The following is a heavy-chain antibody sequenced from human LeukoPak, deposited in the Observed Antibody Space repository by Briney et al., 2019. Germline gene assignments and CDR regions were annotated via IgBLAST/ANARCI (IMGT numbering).Heavy chain of an antibody. CDR3: AREADCSGGSCYRGAFDI. D-gene: IGHD2-15*01. V-gene: IGHV3-33*01. Sequence: GRSLRLSCAASGFTFSQYAMHWVRQAPGKGLEWVAAIWYDGSNDYYADSVKGRFTISRDNSKNMLSLQMNSLRAEDTAVYYCAREADCSGGSCYRGAFDIWGQGTMVTVSS. CDR2: IWYDGSND. CDR1: GFTFSQYA. J-gene: IGHJ3*02.